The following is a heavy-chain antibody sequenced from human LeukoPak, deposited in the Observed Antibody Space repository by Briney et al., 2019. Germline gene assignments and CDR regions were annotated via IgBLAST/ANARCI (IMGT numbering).Heavy chain of an antibody. CDR1: GHTXTSYG. CDR3: ARYRGYCTNGVCYREWFDP. J-gene: IGHJ5*02. CDR2: ISDYNGNT. V-gene: IGHV1-18*01. D-gene: IGHD2-8*01. Sequence: ASVKVSCKASGHTXTSYGISWVRQAPGQGLEWMGWISDYNGNTNYAQKLQGRVTMTTDTSTSTAYMELRSLRSDDTAVYYCARYRGYCTNGVCYREWFDPWGQGTLVTVSS.